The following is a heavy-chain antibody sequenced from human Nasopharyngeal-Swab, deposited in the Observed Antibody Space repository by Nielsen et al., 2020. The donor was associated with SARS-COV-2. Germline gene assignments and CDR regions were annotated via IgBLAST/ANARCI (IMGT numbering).Heavy chain of an antibody. J-gene: IGHJ4*02. V-gene: IGHV4-39*01. Sequence: SETLSLTCSVSGELVSSGSFYWSWIRQSPGKGLEWIGSIYYSGNTYYNPSLEGRVTVSVDTSKNQFSLNLRSVTAADTAVYYCARHGGWEVTSYFDHWGQGTLVTVSS. D-gene: IGHD2-15*01. CDR3: ARHGGWEVTSYFDH. CDR2: IYYSGNT. CDR1: GELVSSGSFY.